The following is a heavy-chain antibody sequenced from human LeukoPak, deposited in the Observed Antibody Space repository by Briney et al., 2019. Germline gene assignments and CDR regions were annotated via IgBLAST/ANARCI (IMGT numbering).Heavy chain of an antibody. CDR2: IYYSGST. CDR3: ARLRYSSGWYFDY. D-gene: IGHD6-19*01. Sequence: SETLSLTCTVSGGSITSSSHYWGWIRQPPGKGLEWIGSIYYSGSTYYNPSLKSRVTISVDTSKNQFSLKLSSVTAADTAVYYCARLRYSSGWYFDYWGQGTLVTVSS. V-gene: IGHV4-39*01. CDR1: GGSITSSSHY. J-gene: IGHJ4*02.